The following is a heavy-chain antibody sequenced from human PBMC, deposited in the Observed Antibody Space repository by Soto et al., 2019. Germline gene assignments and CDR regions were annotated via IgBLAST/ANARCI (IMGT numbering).Heavy chain of an antibody. CDR3: AKDQYDFWSINGMDV. CDR1: GFTFRNFG. D-gene: IGHD3-3*01. J-gene: IGHJ6*02. CDR2: ISASGGST. V-gene: IGHV3-23*01. Sequence: GGSLRLSCAVSGFTFRNFGMHWVRQAPGKGLEWVSAISASGGSTYYADSVKGRFTISRDNSKNTLYLQMNSLRAEDTAVYYCAKDQYDFWSINGMDVLGQGTTVTVSS.